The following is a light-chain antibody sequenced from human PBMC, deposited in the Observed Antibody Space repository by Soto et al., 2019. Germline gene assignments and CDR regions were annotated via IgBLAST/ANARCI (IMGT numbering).Light chain of an antibody. CDR3: QEYGSSPWS. V-gene: IGKV3-20*01. J-gene: IGKJ1*01. Sequence: EIVLTQSPGTLSLSPGERATLSCRASQSVSSSYLAWYQQKPGQAPRLLIYGASSRATGIPDRFSGSGSGSDFTLTSTSPEPEDFAVYYCQEYGSSPWSFGQGTKVEIK. CDR1: QSVSSSY. CDR2: GAS.